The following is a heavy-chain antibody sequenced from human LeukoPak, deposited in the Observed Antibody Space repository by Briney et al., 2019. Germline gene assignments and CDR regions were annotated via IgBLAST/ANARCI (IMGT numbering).Heavy chain of an antibody. CDR3: ARRPLEGWFDP. CDR1: GGSISSGGYY. Sequence: SETLSLTCTVSGGSISSGGYYWSWIRQHPGKGLEWIGYIYYSGSTYYNPSLKSRVTISVDTSKNQFSLKLSSVTAADTAVYYCARRPLEGWFDPWGQGTLVTVSS. J-gene: IGHJ5*02. V-gene: IGHV4-31*03. CDR2: IYYSGST.